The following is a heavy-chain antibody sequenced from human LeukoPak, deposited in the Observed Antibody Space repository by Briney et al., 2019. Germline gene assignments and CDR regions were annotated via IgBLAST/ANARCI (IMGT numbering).Heavy chain of an antibody. J-gene: IGHJ4*02. D-gene: IGHD5-12*01. CDR2: IYHSGST. Sequence: PSETLSLTCAVYGGTFNDYYWSWIRQPPGKGLEWIGEIYHSGSTNYNPSLKSRVTISVDTSKNQFSLKLSSVTAADTAVYYCARRVEATMPFDSWGQGTLVTVSS. CDR3: ARRVEATMPFDS. CDR1: GGTFNDYY. V-gene: IGHV4-34*01.